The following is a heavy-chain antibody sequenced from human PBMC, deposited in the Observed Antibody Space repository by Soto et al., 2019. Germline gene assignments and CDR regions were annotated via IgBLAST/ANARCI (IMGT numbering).Heavy chain of an antibody. CDR1: GGSISSYY. CDR2: IYYSGST. CDR3: ARHNYGSGSTYFDY. V-gene: IGHV4-59*08. J-gene: IGHJ4*02. D-gene: IGHD3-10*01. Sequence: QVQLQESGPGLVKPSETLSLTCTVSGGSISSYYWSWIRQPPGKGLEWIGYIYYSGSTNYNPSLKTRVTLSVDPSKNQSSLTLNSMTAADTAVYYCARHNYGSGSTYFDYWGQGTLVTVSS.